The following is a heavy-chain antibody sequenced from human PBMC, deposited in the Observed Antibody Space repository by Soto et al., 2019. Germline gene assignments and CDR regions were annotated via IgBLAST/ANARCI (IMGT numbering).Heavy chain of an antibody. Sequence: QVPLVESGGGVVQPGRSLRLSCAASGFTFSSYGMHWVRQAPGKGLEWVAVISYDGSNKYYADSVKGRFTISRDNSKNTLYLQMNSLRAEDTAVYYCAKPRRSVLLNREYFQHWGQGTLVTVSS. CDR1: GFTFSSYG. V-gene: IGHV3-30*18. J-gene: IGHJ1*01. CDR2: ISYDGSNK. CDR3: AKPRRSVLLNREYFQH. D-gene: IGHD3-10*01.